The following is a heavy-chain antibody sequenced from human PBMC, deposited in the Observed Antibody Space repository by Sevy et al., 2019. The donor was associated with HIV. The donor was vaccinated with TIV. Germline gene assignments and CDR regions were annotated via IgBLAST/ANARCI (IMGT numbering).Heavy chain of an antibody. V-gene: IGHV4-59*01. J-gene: IGHJ3*02. CDR1: GGSISSYY. D-gene: IGHD1-26*01. CDR2: IYYSGST. CDR3: ARGREWELLQADAFDI. Sequence: SETLSLTCTVSGGSISSYYWSWIRQPPGKGLEWIGCIYYSGSTNYNPSLKSRVTISVDTSKNQFSLKLSSVTAADTAVYYCARGREWELLQADAFDIWGQGTMVTVSS.